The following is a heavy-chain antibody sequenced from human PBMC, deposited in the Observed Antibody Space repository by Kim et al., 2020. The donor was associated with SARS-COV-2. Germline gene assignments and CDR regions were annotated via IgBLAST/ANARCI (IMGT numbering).Heavy chain of an antibody. CDR3: AREEMATIYRGHVGGS. V-gene: IGHV3-21*01. CDR2: ISSSSSYI. D-gene: IGHD5-12*01. CDR1: GFTFSSYS. J-gene: IGHJ6*02. Sequence: GGSLRLSCAASGFTFSSYSMNWVRQAPGKGLEWVSSISSSSSYIYYADSVKGRFTISRDNAKNSLYLQMNSLRAEDTAVYYCAREEMATIYRGHVGGSWGQGTTVTVSS.